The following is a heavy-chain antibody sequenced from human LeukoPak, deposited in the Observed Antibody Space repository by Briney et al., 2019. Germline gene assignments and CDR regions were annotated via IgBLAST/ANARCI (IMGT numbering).Heavy chain of an antibody. D-gene: IGHD3-10*01. CDR1: GYTFTGYY. V-gene: IGHV1-2*02. J-gene: IGHJ3*02. CDR2: INPNSGGT. Sequence: ASVKVSCKASGYTFTGYYMHWVRQAPGQGLEWMGWINPNSGGTNYAQKFQGRVTMTRDTSISTAYMELSSLRSEDTAVYYCARGRIWQGAFDIWGQGTMVTVSS. CDR3: ARGRIWQGAFDI.